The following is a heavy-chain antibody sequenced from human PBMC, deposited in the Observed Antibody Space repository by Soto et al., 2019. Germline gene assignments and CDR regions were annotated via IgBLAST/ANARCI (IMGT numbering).Heavy chain of an antibody. V-gene: IGHV4-34*02. CDR2: ISHDGGT. D-gene: IGHD3-10*01. CDR1: GGSFDDFY. Sequence: QVQLQQWGAGLLRPSETLSLTCAFYGGSFDDFYWSWVRQSPGKGLEWVGVISHDGGTNYSPSLASRVSISVDTAKNTFSLHLRSVTAADTGLYYCARGQLVWYGDLTPYHRDMDVWGQGTTVTVSS. J-gene: IGHJ6*02. CDR3: ARGQLVWYGDLTPYHRDMDV.